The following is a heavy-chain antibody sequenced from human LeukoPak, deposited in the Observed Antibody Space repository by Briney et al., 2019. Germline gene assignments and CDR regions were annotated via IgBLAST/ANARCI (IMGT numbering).Heavy chain of an antibody. CDR1: GGTFSSYA. V-gene: IGHV1-18*01. Sequence: VASVKVSCKASGGTFSSYAITWVRQAPGQGLEWMGWISAYNGNTNYAQKFQGRVTMTTDTSTSTAYMELRSLRSDDTAVYYCARGPPTQWLVPFGYWGQGTLVTVSS. CDR3: ARGPPTQWLVPFGY. J-gene: IGHJ4*02. CDR2: ISAYNGNT. D-gene: IGHD6-19*01.